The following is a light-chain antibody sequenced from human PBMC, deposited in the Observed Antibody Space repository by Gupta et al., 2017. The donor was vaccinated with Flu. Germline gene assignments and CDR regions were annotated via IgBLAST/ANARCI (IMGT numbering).Light chain of an antibody. J-gene: IGLJ1*01. CDR2: EVN. V-gene: IGLV2-14*01. CDR1: ATDIGKYNY. CDR3: ASYTFDTPYV. Sequence: QSALTQPASVSGAPGQPITLSCTGSATDIGKYNYVSWYQQRPGKAPRLLIFEVNTRPAGISSRFSVSKSGDSASLTISGLQTDDEGDYFCASYTFDTPYVFGTGTKVTV.